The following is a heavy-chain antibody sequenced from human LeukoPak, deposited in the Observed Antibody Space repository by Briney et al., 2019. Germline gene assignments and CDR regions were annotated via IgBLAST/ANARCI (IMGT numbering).Heavy chain of an antibody. CDR1: GGTFSSYA. V-gene: IGHV1-69*04. Sequence: SVKVSCKASGGTFSSYAISWVRQPPAQGLEWMGRIIPNLGIANYAQKFQGRVTITANKSTSTAYMELSSLRSEDTAVYYCARGADIVVVPAVTTLGLYFDYWGQGTLVTVSS. CDR3: ARGADIVVVPAVTTLGLYFDY. J-gene: IGHJ4*02. CDR2: IIPNLGIA. D-gene: IGHD2-2*01.